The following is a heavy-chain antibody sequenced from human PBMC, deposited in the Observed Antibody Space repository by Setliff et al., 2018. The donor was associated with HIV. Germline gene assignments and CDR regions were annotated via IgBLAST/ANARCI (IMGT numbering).Heavy chain of an antibody. V-gene: IGHV3-20*04. CDR3: ARENNRGWHWLDPFDY. D-gene: IGHD6-19*01. J-gene: IGHJ4*02. CDR1: GFTFDDYG. Sequence: LRLSCSASGFTFDDYGMSWVRQAPGKGLEWVSGVNWHGSSTGYADSVKGRFVISRDNARNSLYLQMNSLRAEDTALYCCARENNRGWHWLDPFDYWGQGTLVTVSS. CDR2: VNWHGSST.